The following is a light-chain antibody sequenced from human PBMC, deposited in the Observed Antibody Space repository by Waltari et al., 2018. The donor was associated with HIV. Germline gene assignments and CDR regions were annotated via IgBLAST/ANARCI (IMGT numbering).Light chain of an antibody. Sequence: EIVLTQSPGTLSLSPGERATLSCRASQSVSSSYLAWYQQKPGQAPRLLIYGASSSATGIPYRFSGSGSGTDFTLTISRLEPEDVAVYYCQQYGSSPTFGQGTKLEIK. J-gene: IGKJ2*01. CDR1: QSVSSSY. V-gene: IGKV3-20*01. CDR2: GAS. CDR3: QQYGSSPT.